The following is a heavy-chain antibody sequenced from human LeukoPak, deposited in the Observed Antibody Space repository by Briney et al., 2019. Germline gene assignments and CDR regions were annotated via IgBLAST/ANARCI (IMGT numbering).Heavy chain of an antibody. CDR1: GFTFSSAG. J-gene: IGHJ4*02. D-gene: IGHD1-26*01. CDR3: ARWGSGAYHFLDS. CDR2: IWYDGSNQ. V-gene: IGHV3-33*01. Sequence: GGSLRLSCAASGFTFSSAGMNWVRQAPGKGLEWVAVIWYDGSNQYYADSVKGRFTVSRDNSKSTMYMQMDSLRAEDTAMYYCARWGSGAYHFLDSWGPGTLVTVSS.